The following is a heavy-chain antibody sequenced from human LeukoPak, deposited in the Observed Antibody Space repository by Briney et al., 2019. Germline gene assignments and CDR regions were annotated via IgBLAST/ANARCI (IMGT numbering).Heavy chain of an antibody. D-gene: IGHD7-27*01. V-gene: IGHV3-21*01. Sequence: GGSLRLSCAAPGFTFSSYNMNWVRQAPGKGLEWVSSISSSSSYIFYADSVKGRFTISRDNAKNSLYLQMNSLRAEDTAVYYCAREEPGEDFDYWGQGTLVPVSS. J-gene: IGHJ4*02. CDR1: GFTFSSYN. CDR3: AREEPGEDFDY. CDR2: ISSSSSYI.